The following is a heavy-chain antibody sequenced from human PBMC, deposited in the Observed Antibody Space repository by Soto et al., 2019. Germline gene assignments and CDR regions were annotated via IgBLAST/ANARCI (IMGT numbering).Heavy chain of an antibody. CDR3: ARDPPETPSDY. J-gene: IGHJ4*02. V-gene: IGHV1-18*01. CDR1: GYTFTDYG. CDR2: ISAKNGDT. Sequence: QVQLVQSGADVKKPRASVRVSCKASGYTFTDYGITWVRQAPGQGLEWMGWISAKNGDTNLAQKFRGRVTLTTDTSTGTAYMDLRSLTPDDTAVYYCARDPPETPSDYWGQGTLVTVSS.